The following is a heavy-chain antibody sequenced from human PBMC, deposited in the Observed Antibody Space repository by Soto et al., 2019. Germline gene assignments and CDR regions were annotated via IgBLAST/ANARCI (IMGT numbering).Heavy chain of an antibody. V-gene: IGHV4-31*03. CDR3: ARAPGVNWNQNLRLDY. Sequence: SETLSLTCTVSGGSISSGGYYWSWIRQRPGKGLEWIGYIYYSGSTYYNPSLKSRVTISVDTSKNQFSLKLSSVTAADTAVYYCARAPGVNWNQNLRLDYWGQGTLVTVSS. CDR2: IYYSGST. D-gene: IGHD1-1*01. J-gene: IGHJ4*02. CDR1: GGSISSGGYY.